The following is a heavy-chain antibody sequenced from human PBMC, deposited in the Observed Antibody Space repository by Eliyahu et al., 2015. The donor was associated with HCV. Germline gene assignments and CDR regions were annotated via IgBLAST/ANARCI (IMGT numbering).Heavy chain of an antibody. D-gene: IGHD3-10*01. J-gene: IGHJ3*02. Sequence: EVQLVESGGGLVQPGGSLRLSCAASGFTFSSHGMTWVRQAPGKGLEWVSYIRTNGTNIYYADSVKGRFTISRDNAKNSLFLQMNSLRADDTAVYYCARVMVRGLSDAFDIWGQGTMVTVSS. CDR2: IRTNGTNI. CDR3: ARVMVRGLSDAFDI. V-gene: IGHV3-48*03. CDR1: GFTFSSHG.